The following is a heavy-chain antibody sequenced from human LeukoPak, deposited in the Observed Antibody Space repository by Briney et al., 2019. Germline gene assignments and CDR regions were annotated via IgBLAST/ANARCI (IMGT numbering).Heavy chain of an antibody. Sequence: PGGSLRLSCAASGFTVSSIYMTWVRQAPGKGLEWVSIIYGGGNTYYADSVRGRFTISRDNSKKTLYLQMNSLRAEDPAVYYCARSYDFWSGYDYWGQGTLVTVSS. V-gene: IGHV3-66*02. CDR1: GFTVSSIY. J-gene: IGHJ4*02. D-gene: IGHD3-3*01. CDR2: IYGGGNT. CDR3: ARSYDFWSGYDY.